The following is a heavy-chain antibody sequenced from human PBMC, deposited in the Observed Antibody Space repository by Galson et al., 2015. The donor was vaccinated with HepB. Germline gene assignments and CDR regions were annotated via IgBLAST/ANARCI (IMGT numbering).Heavy chain of an antibody. CDR2: IRYDGSNK. Sequence: SLRLSCAASGFTFSSYGMHWVRQAPGKGLEWVAFIRYDGSNKYYADSVKGRFTISRDNSKNTLYLQMNSLRAEDTAVYYCAKDRGRIAVAGRFWFDPWGQGTLVTVSS. CDR3: AKDRGRIAVAGRFWFDP. CDR1: GFTFSSYG. J-gene: IGHJ5*02. D-gene: IGHD6-19*01. V-gene: IGHV3-30*02.